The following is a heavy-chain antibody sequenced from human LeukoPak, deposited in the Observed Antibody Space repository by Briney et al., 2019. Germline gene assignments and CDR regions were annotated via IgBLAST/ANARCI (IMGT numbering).Heavy chain of an antibody. D-gene: IGHD3-22*01. CDR3: ARASYYYDSSGYPGYYFDY. CDR1: GYTFTDYY. CDR2: IHPNSGGT. J-gene: IGHJ4*02. V-gene: IGHV1-2*02. Sequence: GASVKVSCKASGYTFTDYYMHWVRQAPGQGLEWIGWIHPNSGGTNYAQKFQGRVTMARDTSISTAYMELSRLRSDDTAVYYCARASYYYDSSGYPGYYFDYWGQGTLVTVSS.